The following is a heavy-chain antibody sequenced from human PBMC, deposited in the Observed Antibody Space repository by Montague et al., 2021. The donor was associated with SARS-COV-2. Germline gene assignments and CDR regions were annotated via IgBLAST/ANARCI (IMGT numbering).Heavy chain of an antibody. V-gene: IGHV3-48*03. J-gene: IGHJ3*02. CDR1: GFTFSGYE. CDR2: ISSSGSTI. CDR3: ARGRITMIVVVPHNAFDI. D-gene: IGHD3-22*01. Sequence: SLRLSCAASGFTFSGYEMNWVRQAPGEGLEWVSYISSSGSTIYYADSVKGRFTISRDNAKNSLYLQMNSLRAEDTAVYYCARGRITMIVVVPHNAFDIWGQGTMVTVSS.